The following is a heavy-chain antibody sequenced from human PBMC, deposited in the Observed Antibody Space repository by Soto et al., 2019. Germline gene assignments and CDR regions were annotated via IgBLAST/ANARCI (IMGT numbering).Heavy chain of an antibody. CDR3: AKRKDNTMIVVVILGFGG. CDR2: ISGSGGST. CDR1: GFTFSSYA. V-gene: IGHV3-23*01. J-gene: IGHJ4*02. Sequence: PGGSLRLSCAASGFTFSSYAMSWVRQAPGKGLGWVSAISGSGGSTYYADSVKGRFTISRDNSKNTLYLQMNSLRAEDTAVYYCAKRKDNTMIVVVILGFGGWGQGTLVTVSS. D-gene: IGHD3-22*01.